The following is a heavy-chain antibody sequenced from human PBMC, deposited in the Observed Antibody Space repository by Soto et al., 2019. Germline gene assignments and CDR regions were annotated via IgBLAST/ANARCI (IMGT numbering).Heavy chain of an antibody. CDR1: GGSVSSSGNY. Sequence: PSETLSLTCTVSGGSVSSSGNYWGWIRQPPGKGLEWIGSIYYSGSTYYNPSLKSRVTISVDTSKNQFSLKLSSVTAADTAVYYCARVYSGSYSDYWGQGTLVTVSS. D-gene: IGHD1-26*01. CDR2: IYYSGST. V-gene: IGHV4-39*07. J-gene: IGHJ4*02. CDR3: ARVYSGSYSDY.